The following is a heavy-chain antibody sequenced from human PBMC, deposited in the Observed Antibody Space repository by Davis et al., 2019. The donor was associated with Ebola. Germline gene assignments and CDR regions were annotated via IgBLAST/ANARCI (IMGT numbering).Heavy chain of an antibody. CDR1: GDTFSSYA. D-gene: IGHD3-3*01. J-gene: IGHJ6*02. CDR3: ARGPIIGVVTSTEYGMDV. Sequence: ASVKVSCKASGDTFSSYAFSWVRQATGQGLEWMGWMNPDTGNTAFADNFQGRVTMTRNTSISTAYMELSSLTSEDTAVYYCARGPIIGVVTSTEYGMDVWGQGTTVTVSS. V-gene: IGHV1-8*02. CDR2: MNPDTGNT.